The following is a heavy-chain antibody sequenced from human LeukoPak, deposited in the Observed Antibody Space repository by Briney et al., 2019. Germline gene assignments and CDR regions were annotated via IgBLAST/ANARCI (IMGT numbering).Heavy chain of an antibody. CDR2: IYYSGST. J-gene: IGHJ5*02. CDR1: GDSISSYY. Sequence: SETLSLTCTVSGDSISSYYWSWIRQPPGKGLEWIGYIYYSGSTSYRYNPSLKSRVTISVDTSKDQFSLKLSSVTAADTAVYYCARLKGWYSSNWGELWFDPWGQGTLVTVSS. D-gene: IGHD6-19*01. CDR3: ARLKGWYSSNWGELWFDP. V-gene: IGHV4-59*08.